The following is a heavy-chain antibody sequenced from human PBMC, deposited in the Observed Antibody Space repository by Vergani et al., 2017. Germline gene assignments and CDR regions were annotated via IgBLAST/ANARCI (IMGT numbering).Heavy chain of an antibody. J-gene: IGHJ6*03. CDR3: ARRNWNDGFNSYYYMDV. V-gene: IGHV3-11*01. CDR2: ISDCGTSI. D-gene: IGHD1-1*01. CDR1: GFTFRDFY. Sequence: QVQLVESGGTLVKPGGSLRLSCAASGFTFRDFYMTWIRQVRGKGLEWVSHISDCGTSINYAATVKGRFTVSRDNAKKSLYLQMTSLRVEDTALYYCARRNWNDGFNSYYYMDVWGKGTTVTVSS.